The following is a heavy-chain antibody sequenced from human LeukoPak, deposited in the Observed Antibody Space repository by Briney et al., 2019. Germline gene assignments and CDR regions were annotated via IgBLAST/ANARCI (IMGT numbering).Heavy chain of an antibody. Sequence: PGGSLRLSCAASEFTVSSNYMSWVRQAPGKGLEWVSVIYSGGSTYYADSVKGRFTISRDNSKNTLYLQMGSLRDEDVGLYYCARARGYNTPYFGLDVWGQGTTVTVSS. D-gene: IGHD1-1*01. CDR3: ARARGYNTPYFGLDV. V-gene: IGHV3-66*01. CDR1: EFTVSSNY. J-gene: IGHJ6*02. CDR2: IYSGGST.